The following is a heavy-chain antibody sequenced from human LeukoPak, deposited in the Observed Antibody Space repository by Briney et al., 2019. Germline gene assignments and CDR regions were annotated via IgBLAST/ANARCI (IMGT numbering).Heavy chain of an antibody. J-gene: IGHJ4*02. D-gene: IGHD4-17*01. CDR1: GFTVSTNY. CDR2: IYRSGST. V-gene: IGHV3-53*01. Sequence: GGSLRLSCAASGFTVSTNYVSWVRQAPGKGLEWVSVIYRSGSTYYADSVKGRFTISRDNAKNSLYLHMNSLRDEDAAVYYCARVPYGRYFFDYWGQGTLVTVSS. CDR3: ARVPYGRYFFDY.